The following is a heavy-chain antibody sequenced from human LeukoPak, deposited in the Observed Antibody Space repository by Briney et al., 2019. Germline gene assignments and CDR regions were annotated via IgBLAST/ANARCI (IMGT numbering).Heavy chain of an antibody. Sequence: GGSLRLSCAASGFTFSSYSMNWVRQAPGKGLEWVSSISSSSSYIYYADSVKGRFTISRDNAKNSLYLQMNSLRAEDTAVYYCARVANVGRNYPDYWGQGTLVTVSS. J-gene: IGHJ4*02. V-gene: IGHV3-21*01. CDR2: ISSSSSYI. CDR3: ARVANVGRNYPDY. D-gene: IGHD1-7*01. CDR1: GFTFSSYS.